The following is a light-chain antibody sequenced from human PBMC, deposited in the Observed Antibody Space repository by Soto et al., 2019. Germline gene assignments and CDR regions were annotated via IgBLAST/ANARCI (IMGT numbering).Light chain of an antibody. J-gene: IGKJ5*01. CDR1: QSVSGN. CDR3: HQYNNWPPT. CDR2: GAS. Sequence: EIVMTQSPATLSVSPGERATLSCRASQSVSGNLAWYQQKPGQAPRLLIYGASTRATGIPARFSGSGSGTDFTLTISGLQSEDFAVYYCHQYNNWPPTFGQGTRLGI. V-gene: IGKV3-15*01.